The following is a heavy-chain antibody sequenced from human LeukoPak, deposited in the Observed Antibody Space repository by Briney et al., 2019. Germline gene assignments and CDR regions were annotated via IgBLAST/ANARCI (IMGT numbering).Heavy chain of an antibody. Sequence: SETLSLTCTVSGGSISSHYWSWIRQPPGKGLEWIGYIYYSGSTNYNPSLKSRVTISVDTSKNQFSLKLSSVTAADTAVYYCARGPPGDYYYHMDVWGKGTTVTVSS. CDR2: IYYSGST. D-gene: IGHD3-10*01. CDR3: ARGPPGDYYYHMDV. CDR1: GGSISSHY. V-gene: IGHV4-59*11. J-gene: IGHJ6*03.